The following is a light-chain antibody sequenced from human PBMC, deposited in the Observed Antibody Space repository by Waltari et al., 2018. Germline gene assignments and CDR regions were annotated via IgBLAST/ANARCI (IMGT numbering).Light chain of an antibody. CDR1: GLGDNY. V-gene: IGLV3-1*01. CDR3: QAWDSSTVL. CDR2: QDN. J-gene: IGLJ2*01. Sequence: SFELTQPPAASVSPGQTATITCSADGLGDNYDFWYQKRPGQSPVLVIYQDNKRPSGVPERFSGSNSGDTATLTIAGTQALDEADYFCQAWDSSTVLFGGGTKLTVL.